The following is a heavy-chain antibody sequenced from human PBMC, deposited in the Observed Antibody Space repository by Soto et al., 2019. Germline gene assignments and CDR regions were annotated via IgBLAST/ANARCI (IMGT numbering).Heavy chain of an antibody. CDR1: ADSFADYS. V-gene: IGHV1-3*01. Sequence: SVRRACKTAADSFADYSLHWVRQAHGQGLEWVGWIKAGNGDTRYSPKLQGRLTITRDISASTAYMELNGLKSADTVIYYCALSDSAWWGRG. J-gene: IGHJ1*01. CDR3: ALSDSAW. CDR2: IKAGNGDT.